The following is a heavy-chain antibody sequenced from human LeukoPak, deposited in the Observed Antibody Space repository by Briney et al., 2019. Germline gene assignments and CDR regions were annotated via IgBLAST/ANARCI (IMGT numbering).Heavy chain of an antibody. CDR1: GYPFTTYD. D-gene: IGHD3-3*01. J-gene: IGHJ5*02. CDR3: AREKVFGVVIIGDWFDP. Sequence: ASVKVSCKASGYPFTTYDINWVRQAPGQGLEWVAWMNPNSGGTVYAQKFQGRVTLARDTSIGTAYMELNSLRSEDTAVYYCAREKVFGVVIIGDWFDPWGQGTLVTVSS. CDR2: MNPNSGGT. V-gene: IGHV1-8*01.